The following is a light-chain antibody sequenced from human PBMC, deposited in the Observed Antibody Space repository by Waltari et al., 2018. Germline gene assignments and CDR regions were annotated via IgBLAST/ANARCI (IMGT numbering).Light chain of an antibody. CDR1: QSFLYSSNNNNY. CDR3: QQYYSTPFT. J-gene: IGKJ3*01. CDR2: WAS. Sequence: DIVMTQSPDSLAVSLGERATINCKSSQSFLYSSNNNNYLAWYQQKPGQPPKLLISWASTRESGVPDRFRGSGSGTDFTLTISSLQAEDVAVYYCQQYYSTPFTFGPGTKVDIK. V-gene: IGKV4-1*01.